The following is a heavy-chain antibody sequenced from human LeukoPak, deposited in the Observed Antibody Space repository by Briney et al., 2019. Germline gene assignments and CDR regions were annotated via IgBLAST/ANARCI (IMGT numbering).Heavy chain of an antibody. J-gene: IGHJ3*02. Sequence: SETLSLTCTVSGGSISSYYWGWIRQPPGKGLEWVAYIYNIGSTNYNPSLKSRVTISVDTSKNQFSLKLSSVTAADTAVYFCARHRGCNYGSDAFDIWGRGTLVTVSS. CDR3: ARHRGCNYGSDAFDI. CDR2: IYNIGST. D-gene: IGHD5-18*01. CDR1: GGSISSYY. V-gene: IGHV4-59*13.